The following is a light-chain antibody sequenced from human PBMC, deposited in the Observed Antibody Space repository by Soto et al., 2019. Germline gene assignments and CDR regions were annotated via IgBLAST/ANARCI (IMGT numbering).Light chain of an antibody. Sequence: DIQMTQSPSSLSASVGDRVTITGRASQGISNYLAWYQQIPGKVPKLLISAASTLQSGVPSRFSGSGSGTDFTLIISSLQPEDVATYYCQKYTNVPAFGGGTKVEIK. CDR3: QKYTNVPA. CDR1: QGISNY. J-gene: IGKJ4*01. CDR2: AAS. V-gene: IGKV1-27*01.